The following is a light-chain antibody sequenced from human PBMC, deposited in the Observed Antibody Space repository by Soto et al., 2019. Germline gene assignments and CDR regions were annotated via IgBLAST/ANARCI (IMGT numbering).Light chain of an antibody. J-gene: IGKJ5*01. V-gene: IGKV3-11*01. Sequence: DIVLTQSPAPLSLSPGERATLSCRASQSISSYLAWYQQKPGQAPRLLIYDASNRATGIPARFSGSGSGTDFTLTISSLEPEDFAVYYCQQRSNWPPITLGQGTRLEIK. CDR2: DAS. CDR1: QSISSY. CDR3: QQRSNWPPIT.